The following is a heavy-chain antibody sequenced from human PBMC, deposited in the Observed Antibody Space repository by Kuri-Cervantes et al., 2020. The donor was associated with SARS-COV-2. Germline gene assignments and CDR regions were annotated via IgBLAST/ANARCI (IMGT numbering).Heavy chain of an antibody. CDR2: MNPNSGNT. CDR1: GYTFASYD. D-gene: IGHD6-13*01. J-gene: IGHJ6*02. Sequence: VKVSCKASGYTFASYDINWVRQATGQGLEWMGWMNPNSGNTGYAQKFQGRVTMTRNTSISTAYMELSSLRSEDTAVYYCARRFYGSSWYNYYYYGMDVWGQGTTVTVSS. CDR3: ARRFYGSSWYNYYYYGMDV. V-gene: IGHV1-8*01.